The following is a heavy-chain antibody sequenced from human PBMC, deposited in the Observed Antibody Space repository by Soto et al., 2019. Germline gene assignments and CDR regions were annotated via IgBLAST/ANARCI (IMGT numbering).Heavy chain of an antibody. V-gene: IGHV4-30-4*01. D-gene: IGHD3-22*01. CDR2: IYYSGST. CDR3: ASGPYYYDSSGFYL. Sequence: QVHLQESGPGLVKPPQTLSPTCTVSGGSFSGGGYYWSWIRKPPGKALECIGYIYYSGSTYYNPSHKSLVTIAVDTSKNQFSMKLCFVAAADAVYYCCASGPYYYDSSGFYLWGQGTLVTVSS. CDR1: GGSFSGGGYY. J-gene: IGHJ4*02.